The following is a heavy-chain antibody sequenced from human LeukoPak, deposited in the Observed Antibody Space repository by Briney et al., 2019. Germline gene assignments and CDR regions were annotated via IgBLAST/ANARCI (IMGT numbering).Heavy chain of an antibody. V-gene: IGHV3-21*01. Sequence: PGGSLRLSCAASGFTFSNYAMNWVRQAPGKGLEWVSSISSSSSYIYYADSVKGRFTISRDNAKNSLYLQMNSLRAEDTAVYYCARDIYVWGSYRYNYFDYWGQGTLVTVSS. CDR1: GFTFSNYA. CDR2: ISSSSSYI. CDR3: ARDIYVWGSYRYNYFDY. D-gene: IGHD3-16*02. J-gene: IGHJ4*02.